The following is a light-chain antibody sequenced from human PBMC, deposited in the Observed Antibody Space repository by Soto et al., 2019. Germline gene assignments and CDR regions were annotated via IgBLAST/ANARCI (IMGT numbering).Light chain of an antibody. CDR3: QQSYSTPLT. CDR1: QSISSY. CDR2: AAS. Sequence: DIQMTQSPSSLSASVGDRVTITCRASQSISSYLNWYQQKPVKAPKLLIYAASSLQSGIPSRFSGSGSGTDFTLTISTLQPEDFETYYGQQSYSTPLTFGGGTKVEIK. V-gene: IGKV1-39*01. J-gene: IGKJ4*01.